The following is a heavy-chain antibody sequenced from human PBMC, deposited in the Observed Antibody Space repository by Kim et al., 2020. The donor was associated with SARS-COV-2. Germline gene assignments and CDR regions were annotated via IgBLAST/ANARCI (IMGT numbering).Heavy chain of an antibody. V-gene: IGHV7-4-1*02. D-gene: IGHD6-19*01. Sequence: ASVKVSCKASGYTFTSYAMNWVRQAPGQGLEWMGWINTNTGNPTYAQGFTGRFVFSLDTSVSTAYLQISSLKAEDTAVYYCARTTYQRGLVRPLDDYWGQGTLVTVSS. CDR1: GYTFTSYA. J-gene: IGHJ4*02. CDR3: ARTTYQRGLVRPLDDY. CDR2: INTNTGNP.